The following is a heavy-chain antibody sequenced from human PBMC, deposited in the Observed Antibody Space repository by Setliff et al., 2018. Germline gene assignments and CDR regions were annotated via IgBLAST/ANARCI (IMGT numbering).Heavy chain of an antibody. Sequence: ASVKVSCKASGYTLTNYYMHWVRQAPGQGLEWMGIINPSGGLTRYAQKFQGRVTMTRDTSTSTVYMEVSSLRSEDTAVYYCARERGDIVTTTSYYYYLDVWGKETTVTVSS. CDR2: INPSGGLT. J-gene: IGHJ6*03. D-gene: IGHD5-12*01. V-gene: IGHV1-46*01. CDR1: GYTLTNYY. CDR3: ARERGDIVTTTSYYYYLDV.